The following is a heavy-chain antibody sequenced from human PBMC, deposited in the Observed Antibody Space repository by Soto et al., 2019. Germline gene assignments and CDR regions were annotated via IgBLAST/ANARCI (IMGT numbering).Heavy chain of an antibody. Sequence: QITLKESGPTLVKPTQTLTLTCTFSGFSLSTSGVGVGWIRQPPGKALEWLALIYWDDDKRYSPSLKSRLTTTKDTSKNQVVLTMTNMDPVDTDTYYCAHRRRYCSSTGCYNAFYIWGQGTMVTVSS. D-gene: IGHD2-2*02. CDR1: GFSLSTSGVG. CDR3: AHRRRYCSSTGCYNAFYI. J-gene: IGHJ3*02. CDR2: IYWDDDK. V-gene: IGHV2-5*02.